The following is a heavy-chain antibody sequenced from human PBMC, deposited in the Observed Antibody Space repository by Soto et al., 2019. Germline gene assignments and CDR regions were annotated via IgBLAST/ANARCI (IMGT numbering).Heavy chain of an antibody. J-gene: IGHJ3*02. D-gene: IGHD2-15*01. V-gene: IGHV1-69*06. CDR2: IVPMFGTT. Sequence: QVQLVQSGAEVKKPESSVRVSCQSSGGTFSTYAISWVRQAPGQGLEWMGGIVPMFGTTTYAQNFQGRVTITAAISTTTAYMEMSGLRSEDTAVYYCETENGGNPGGHAFEIWGQGPMVTVSS. CDR1: GGTFSTYA. CDR3: ETENGGNPGGHAFEI.